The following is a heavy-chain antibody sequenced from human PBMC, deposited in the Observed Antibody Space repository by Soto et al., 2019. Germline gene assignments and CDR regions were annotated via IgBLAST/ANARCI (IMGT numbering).Heavy chain of an antibody. CDR2: ISSSSSYT. D-gene: IGHD2-15*01. CDR3: ARDVVVAATHYYYGMDV. CDR1: GFTFSDYY. Sequence: PGGSLRLSCAASGFTFSDYYMSWIRQAPGKGLEWVSYISSSSSYTNYADSVKGRFTISRDNAKNSLYLQMNSLRAEDTAVYYCARDVVVAATHYYYGMDVWGQGTTVTSP. V-gene: IGHV3-11*06. J-gene: IGHJ6*02.